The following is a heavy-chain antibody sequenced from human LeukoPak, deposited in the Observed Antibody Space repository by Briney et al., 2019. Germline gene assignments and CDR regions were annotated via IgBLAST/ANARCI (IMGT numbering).Heavy chain of an antibody. Sequence: ASVKVSCKASGYTFSDYYMHWVRPAPGQGLEWMGWINPNSGDTDYAQKFQGRVTITRDTSISTAYMELIRLRSDDTAVYYCARETATPDWGIGECFDPWGQGTLVTVSS. CDR2: INPNSGDT. CDR3: ARETATPDWGIGECFDP. J-gene: IGHJ5*02. D-gene: IGHD3-10*01. CDR1: GYTFSDYY. V-gene: IGHV1-2*02.